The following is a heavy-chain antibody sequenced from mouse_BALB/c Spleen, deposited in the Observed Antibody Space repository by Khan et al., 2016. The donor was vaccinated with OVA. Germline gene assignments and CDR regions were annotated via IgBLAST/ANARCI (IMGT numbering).Heavy chain of an antibody. CDR2: IWSAGST. J-gene: IGHJ3*01. D-gene: IGHD2-4*01. Sequence: QVQLKQSGPGLVQPSQSLSITCTVSAFSLNNYSVHWVRQSPGKGLEWLGVIWSAGSTDYNAAFISRLTISKDNSSSQVFFKMNSLQPNDTAIYYCARRGYDYGRGALFAYWGQGTLVTVSA. CDR1: AFSLNNYS. V-gene: IGHV2-2*02. CDR3: ARRGYDYGRGALFAY.